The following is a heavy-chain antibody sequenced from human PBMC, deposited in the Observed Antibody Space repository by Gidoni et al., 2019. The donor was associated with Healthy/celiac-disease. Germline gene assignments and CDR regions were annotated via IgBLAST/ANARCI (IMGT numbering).Heavy chain of an antibody. CDR3: AKTARDGYNLDYYYYGMDV. J-gene: IGHJ6*02. CDR1: GITFDDYA. CDR2: ISWNSGSI. D-gene: IGHD5-12*01. Sequence: EVQLVESGGGLVQPGRSLRLSCAASGITFDDYAMHWVRQAPGKGLEWGSGISWNSGSIGYADSVKGRFTISRDNAKNSLYLQMNSLRAEDTALYYCAKTARDGYNLDYYYYGMDVWGQGTTVTVSS. V-gene: IGHV3-9*01.